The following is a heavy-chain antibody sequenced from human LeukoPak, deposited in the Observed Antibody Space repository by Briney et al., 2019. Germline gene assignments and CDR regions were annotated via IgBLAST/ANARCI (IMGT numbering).Heavy chain of an antibody. D-gene: IGHD3-3*01. CDR3: ARELASITIFGVVIYYFDY. CDR2: IYYSGST. Sequence: SQTLSLTCTVSGGSISSGDYYWSWIRQPPGKGLEWIGYIYYSGSTYYHPSLKSRVTISVDTSKNQFSLKLSSVTAADTAVYYCARELASITIFGVVIYYFDYWGQGTLVTVSS. CDR1: GGSISSGDYY. V-gene: IGHV4-30-4*01. J-gene: IGHJ4*02.